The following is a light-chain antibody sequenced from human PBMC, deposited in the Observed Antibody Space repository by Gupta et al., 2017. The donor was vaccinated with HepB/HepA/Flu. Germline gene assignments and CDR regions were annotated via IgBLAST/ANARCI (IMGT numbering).Light chain of an antibody. CDR1: QDISNY. CDR3: QQYNNLPRT. Sequence: DTQMTQSPSSLSASVGDRGTITCQASQDISNYLNWYQQKPGKGPKLLIYDASNFEAGVPSRFSGSGSGTDFTFTISSLQPEDIATYYCQQYNNLPRTFGPGTKVDIK. J-gene: IGKJ3*01. V-gene: IGKV1-33*01. CDR2: DAS.